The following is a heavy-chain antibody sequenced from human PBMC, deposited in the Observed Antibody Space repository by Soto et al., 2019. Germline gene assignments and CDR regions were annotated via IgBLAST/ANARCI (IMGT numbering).Heavy chain of an antibody. D-gene: IGHD2-21*01. Sequence: GPSVRGSWKASGYTFTGYYMHWVRQAPGQGLEWMGWINPNSGGTNYAQKFQGWVTMTRDTSISTAYMELSRLSSDDTAVCYCAREQANSASRGRYYSYCMDVWGQGTMVTVSS. CDR3: AREQANSASRGRYYSYCMDV. CDR1: GYTFTGYY. V-gene: IGHV1-2*04. CDR2: INPNSGGT. J-gene: IGHJ6*02.